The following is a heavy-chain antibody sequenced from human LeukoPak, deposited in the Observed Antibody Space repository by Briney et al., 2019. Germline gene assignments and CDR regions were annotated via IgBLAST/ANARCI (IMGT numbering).Heavy chain of an antibody. CDR1: GGSISSSSYY. CDR3: ARRYPYCSSTSCYPLPYFDY. V-gene: IGHV4-39*01. Sequence: SETLSLTCTVSGGSISSSSYYWGWIRQPPGKGLEWIGSIYYSGSTYYNPSLKSRVPISVDTSKNQLSLKLSSVTAADTAVYYCARRYPYCSSTSCYPLPYFDYWGQGTLVTVSS. D-gene: IGHD2-2*01. CDR2: IYYSGST. J-gene: IGHJ4*02.